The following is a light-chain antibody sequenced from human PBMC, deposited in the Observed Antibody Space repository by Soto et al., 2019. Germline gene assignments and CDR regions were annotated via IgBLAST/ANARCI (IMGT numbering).Light chain of an antibody. CDR1: SSDIGNNY. CDR2: RNN. V-gene: IGLV1-47*01. CDR3: AAWGNSLSGVV. Sequence: QSVLTQPPSASGTPGQRFTISCSGSSSDIGNNYVYWYQQFPGTAPKLLISRNNQRPSGVPDRFSGSKSGTSASLAISGLRSEDEADYYCAAWGNSLSGVVFGGGTKLTVL. J-gene: IGLJ2*01.